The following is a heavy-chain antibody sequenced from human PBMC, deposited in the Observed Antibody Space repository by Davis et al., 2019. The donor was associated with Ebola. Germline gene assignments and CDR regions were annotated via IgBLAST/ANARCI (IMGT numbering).Heavy chain of an antibody. D-gene: IGHD3-10*01. CDR2: IYPGDSDT. V-gene: IGHV5-51*01. CDR1: GYSFTSYW. J-gene: IGHJ4*02. CDR3: ARGYYYGSGSYSTTDFDY. Sequence: GGSLRLSCKGSGYSFTSYWIGWVRQMPGKGLEWMGIIYPGDSDTRYSPSFQGQVTISADKSISTAYLQWSSLKASDTAMYYCARGYYYGSGSYSTTDFDYWGQGTLVTVSS.